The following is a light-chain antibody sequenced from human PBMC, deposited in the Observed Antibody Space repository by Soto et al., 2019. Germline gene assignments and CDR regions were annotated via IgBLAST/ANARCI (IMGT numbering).Light chain of an antibody. V-gene: IGLV1-40*01. CDR3: QSYDSSLSAAV. CDR1: TSNIGAGYD. J-gene: IGLJ3*02. Sequence: QSVLTQPPSVSGAPGQKVIISCTGSTSNIGAGYDVHWYQQLPGTAPKLLIYSNSNRPSGVPDRLSGSKSGTSASPAITGLQVEDEADYYCQSYDSSLSAAVFGGGTKLTVL. CDR2: SNS.